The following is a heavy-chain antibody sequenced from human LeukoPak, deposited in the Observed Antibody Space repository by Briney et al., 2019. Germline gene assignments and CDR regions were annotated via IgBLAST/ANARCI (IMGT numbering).Heavy chain of an antibody. Sequence: SETLSLTCTVSGGSISSYYWSWIRQPPGKGLEWIGYIYYSGSTNYNPSLKSRVTISVDTSKNQFSLKLSSVTAADTAVYYCARASLTVTDSPEYFQHWGQGTLVTVSS. CDR1: GGSISSYY. J-gene: IGHJ1*01. CDR2: IYYSGST. V-gene: IGHV4-59*01. CDR3: ARASLTVTDSPEYFQH. D-gene: IGHD4-17*01.